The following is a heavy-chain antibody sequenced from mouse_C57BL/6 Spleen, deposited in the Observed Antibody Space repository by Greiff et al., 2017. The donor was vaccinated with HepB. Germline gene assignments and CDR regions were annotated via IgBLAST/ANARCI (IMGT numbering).Heavy chain of an antibody. CDR1: GYTFTDYY. CDR2: IFPGSGST. D-gene: IGHD1-1*01. V-gene: IGHV1-75*01. Sequence: QVQLKESGPELVKPGASVKISCKASGYTFTDYYINWVKQRPEQGLEWIGWIFPGSGSTYYNEKFKGKATLTVDKSSSTAYMLLSSLTSEDSAVYFCARRHITTVANFDYWGQGTTLTVSS. CDR3: ARRHITTVANFDY. J-gene: IGHJ2*01.